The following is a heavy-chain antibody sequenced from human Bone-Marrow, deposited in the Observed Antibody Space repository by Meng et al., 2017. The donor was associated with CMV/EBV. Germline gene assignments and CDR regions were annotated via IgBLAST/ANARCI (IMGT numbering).Heavy chain of an antibody. CDR2: IVVGSGNT. CDR1: GFTFTSSA. D-gene: IGHD6-6*01. Sequence: SVKVSCKASGFTFTSSAVQWVRQARGQRLEWIGWIVVGSGNTNYAQKFQERVTITRDMSTSTAYMELSSLRSEDTAVHYCAANPYSSSSLGMDVWGQGTTVTVSS. CDR3: AANPYSSSSLGMDV. J-gene: IGHJ6*02. V-gene: IGHV1-58*01.